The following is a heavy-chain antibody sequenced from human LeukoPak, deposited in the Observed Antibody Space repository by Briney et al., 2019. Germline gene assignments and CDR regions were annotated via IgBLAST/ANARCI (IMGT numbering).Heavy chain of an antibody. CDR3: ARDYRFDSGYDLLDAFDV. V-gene: IGHV4-31*03. CDR1: GGSISSGVSY. CDR2: IYYSGSS. J-gene: IGHJ3*01. D-gene: IGHD5-12*01. Sequence: SETLSLTCTVTGGSISSGVSYWSWIRQHPGKGLEWIAYIYYSGSSSYNPSLKSRVTISVDTSKNQFSLKLSSVTAADTAVYYCARDYRFDSGYDLLDAFDVWGQGTMVTVSS.